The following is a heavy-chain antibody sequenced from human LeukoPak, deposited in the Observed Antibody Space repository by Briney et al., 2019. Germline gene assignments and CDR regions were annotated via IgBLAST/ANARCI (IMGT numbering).Heavy chain of an antibody. CDR1: GGSVSSSY. J-gene: IGHJ4*02. CDR2: IYSTGST. Sequence: SETLSLICTVSGGSVSSSYWSWIRQPPGKGLEWIGYIYSTGSTNYNPSLKSRVTISIDTPQNQFSLSLTSVTAADTAVYYCARKKWLQFAYFDYWGQGTLVTVSS. V-gene: IGHV4-59*08. CDR3: ARKKWLQFAYFDY. D-gene: IGHD5-24*01.